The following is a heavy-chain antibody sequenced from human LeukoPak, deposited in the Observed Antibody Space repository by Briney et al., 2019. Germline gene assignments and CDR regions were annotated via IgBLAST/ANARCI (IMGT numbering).Heavy chain of an antibody. CDR3: AIRPDYYGSGSSNDY. J-gene: IGHJ4*02. Sequence: GRSLRLSCAASGFTFSSYAMHWVRQAPGKGLEWVAVISYDGSNKYYADSVKGRFTISRDNSKNTLYLQMNSLRAEDTAVYYCAIRPDYYGSGSSNDYWGQGTLVTVSS. CDR2: ISYDGSNK. V-gene: IGHV3-30-3*01. D-gene: IGHD3-10*01. CDR1: GFTFSSYA.